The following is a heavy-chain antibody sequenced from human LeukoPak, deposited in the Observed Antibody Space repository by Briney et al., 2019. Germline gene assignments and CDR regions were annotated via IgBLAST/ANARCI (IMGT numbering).Heavy chain of an antibody. D-gene: IGHD6-19*01. V-gene: IGHV4-59*08. Sequence: SETLSLTCTVSGGSISSYYWSWIRQPPGKGLEWIGYIYYSGSTNYNPSLKSRVTISVDTSKNQFSLKLSSVTAADTAVYYCARYSSGWYTPMDVWGKGTTVTISS. CDR1: GGSISSYY. CDR3: ARYSSGWYTPMDV. CDR2: IYYSGST. J-gene: IGHJ6*03.